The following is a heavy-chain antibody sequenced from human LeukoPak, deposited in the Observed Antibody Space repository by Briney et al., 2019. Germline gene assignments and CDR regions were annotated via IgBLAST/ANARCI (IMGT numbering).Heavy chain of an antibody. Sequence: SETLSLTCAVSGYSISSGYYWGWIRQPPGKGLEWIGSIYHSGSTYYNPSLKSRVTISVDTSKNQFSLKLSSVTAADTAVYYCARHAESITIFVVVTPYNWFDSWGQGTLVTVSS. CDR2: IYHSGST. CDR3: ARHAESITIFVVVTPYNWFDS. CDR1: GYSISSGYY. J-gene: IGHJ5*01. V-gene: IGHV4-38-2*01. D-gene: IGHD3-3*01.